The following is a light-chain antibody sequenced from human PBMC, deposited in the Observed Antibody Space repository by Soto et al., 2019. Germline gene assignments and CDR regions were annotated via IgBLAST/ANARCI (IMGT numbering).Light chain of an antibody. CDR1: SSDADAYNY. J-gene: IGLJ2*01. CDR2: DVS. V-gene: IGLV2-14*03. CDR3: SSYTSSTIL. Sequence: QFVLTQPASVSGSPGQSIIISCTGTSSDADAYNYVSWYQHHPGKAPKLLIYDVSNRPSGISNRFSGSKSGNTASLTISGLQPEDEADYFCSSYTSSTILFGGGTKVTVL.